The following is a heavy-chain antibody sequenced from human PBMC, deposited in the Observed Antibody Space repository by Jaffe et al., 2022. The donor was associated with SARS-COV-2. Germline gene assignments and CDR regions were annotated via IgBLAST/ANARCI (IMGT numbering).Heavy chain of an antibody. CDR1: GFTFDDYA. CDR3: AKDKDPRHDSYRSGHDS. CDR2: ISWNSGSI. D-gene: IGHD3-22*01. J-gene: IGHJ5*02. V-gene: IGHV3-9*01. Sequence: EVQLVESGGGLVQPGRSLRLSCAASGFTFDDYAMHWVRQGPGKGLEWVSGISWNSGSIGYADSVKGRFTISRDNAENSLYLQMNSLRAEDTALYFCAKDKDPRHDSYRSGHDSWGQGTLVTVSS.